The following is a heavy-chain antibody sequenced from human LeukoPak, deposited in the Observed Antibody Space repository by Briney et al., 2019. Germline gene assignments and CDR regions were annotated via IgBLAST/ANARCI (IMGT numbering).Heavy chain of an antibody. CDR3: ARDLDWILFDY. CDR1: GFTFSTNW. J-gene: IGHJ4*02. Sequence: GGSLRLSCAASGFTFSTNWMHWVRQAPGKGLVWVARIRPEGTTTAYADSVKGRFTISRDNAKNTLFLQMNSLSAEDTAVYYCARDLDWILFDYGGEGTVVSVSS. CDR2: IRPEGTTT. D-gene: IGHD3-9*01. V-gene: IGHV3-74*03.